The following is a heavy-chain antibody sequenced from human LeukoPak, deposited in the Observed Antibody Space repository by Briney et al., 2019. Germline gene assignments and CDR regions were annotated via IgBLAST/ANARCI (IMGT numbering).Heavy chain of an antibody. CDR3: AKDRTYSGYDALDY. Sequence: GGSLRLSCAASGFNFDDYSMHWIRQAPGKGLGWVSGISWNSGSAGYADSVKGRFTISRDNAKNSLYLQMNSLRTEDTALYYCAKDRTYSGYDALDYWGQGTLVTVSS. J-gene: IGHJ4*02. D-gene: IGHD5-12*01. V-gene: IGHV3-9*01. CDR1: GFNFDDYS. CDR2: ISWNSGSA.